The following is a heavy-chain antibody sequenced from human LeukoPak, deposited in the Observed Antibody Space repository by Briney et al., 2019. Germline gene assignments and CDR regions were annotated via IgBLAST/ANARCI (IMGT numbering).Heavy chain of an antibody. Sequence: GASVKVSCKASGYTFTSYYMHWVRQAPGQGLEWMGIINPSGGSTSYAQKFQGRVTMTRDTSTSTVYMELSSLRSEDTAVYYCFLRPTNTRSLDYWGQGTLVTVSS. CDR1: GYTFTSYY. J-gene: IGHJ4*02. CDR2: INPSGGST. CDR3: FLRPTNTRSLDY. V-gene: IGHV1-46*01.